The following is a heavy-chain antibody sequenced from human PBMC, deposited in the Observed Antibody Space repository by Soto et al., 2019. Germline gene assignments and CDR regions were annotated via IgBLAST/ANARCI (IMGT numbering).Heavy chain of an antibody. Sequence: SVKVSCKASGRTFSSYAISWVRQAPGQGLEWMGGIIPIFGTANYAQKFQGRGTITADESTSTAYMELSSLRSEDTAVYYCARGASMGVATSGSWGQGTLVTVSS. D-gene: IGHD5-12*01. CDR3: ARGASMGVATSGS. CDR2: IIPIFGTA. J-gene: IGHJ5*02. CDR1: GRTFSSYA. V-gene: IGHV1-69*13.